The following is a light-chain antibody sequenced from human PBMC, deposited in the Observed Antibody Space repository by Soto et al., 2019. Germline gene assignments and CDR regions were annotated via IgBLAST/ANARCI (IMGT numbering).Light chain of an antibody. CDR1: QSISFY. V-gene: IGKV1-39*01. CDR2: AAS. Sequence: DIQMTQSPSSLSASVGDRVTITCRASQSISFYLNWYQQKPGNAPKVLIYAASNLQTGVPSRFSGSGSGTDFTLTINSLQPEDVATYSCQHSYSTPITFGQGTRLEIK. CDR3: QHSYSTPIT. J-gene: IGKJ5*01.